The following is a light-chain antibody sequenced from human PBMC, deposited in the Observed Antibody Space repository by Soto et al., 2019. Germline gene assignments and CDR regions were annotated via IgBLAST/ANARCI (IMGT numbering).Light chain of an antibody. Sequence: EIVITYYAGTLSLSPVERAALSCRASQSVSSNLAWYQQKPGQAPRLLIYGASTRATGIPARFSGSGSGTDFTLTISRLETEDFAVYYCQQYGSSITFGQGTRLEI. CDR1: QSVSSN. J-gene: IGKJ5*01. V-gene: IGKV3-20*01. CDR2: GAS. CDR3: QQYGSSIT.